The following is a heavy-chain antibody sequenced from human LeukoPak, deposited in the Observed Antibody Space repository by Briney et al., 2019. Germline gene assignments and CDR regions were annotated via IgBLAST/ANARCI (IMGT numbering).Heavy chain of an antibody. D-gene: IGHD6-13*01. Sequence: PGGSLRLSCAASGFTFSNYSMNWVRQAPGKGLEWVSYISGSSTTIYYADSLKGRFTISRGNAKNSLYLQMNSLRDEDTAVYYCARDRGIAAGPYYYVMDVWGHGTTVTVSS. V-gene: IGHV3-48*02. CDR2: ISGSSTTI. CDR3: ARDRGIAAGPYYYVMDV. J-gene: IGHJ6*02. CDR1: GFTFSNYS.